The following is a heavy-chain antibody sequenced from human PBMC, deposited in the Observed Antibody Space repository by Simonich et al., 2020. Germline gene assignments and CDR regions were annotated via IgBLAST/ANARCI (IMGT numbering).Heavy chain of an antibody. Sequence: QVQLVQSGAEVKKPGASVKVSCKASGYTFTGYYMHWVRQAPGQGLGWMGRNNRCGGGANQEQKFQGLVTMTRDTSCSTASLELSRLRSDDTAVYYCARDGGNCSGGSCYWYFDLWGRGTLVTVSS. V-gene: IGHV1-2*06. D-gene: IGHD2-15*01. CDR2: NNRCGGGA. CDR1: GYTFTGYY. J-gene: IGHJ2*01. CDR3: ARDGGNCSGGSCYWYFDL.